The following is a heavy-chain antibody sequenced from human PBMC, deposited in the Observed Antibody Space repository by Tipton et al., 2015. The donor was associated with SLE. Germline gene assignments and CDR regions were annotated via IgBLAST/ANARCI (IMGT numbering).Heavy chain of an antibody. J-gene: IGHJ6*02. CDR1: GYSMTNGFY. CDR3: ARLEYHYYYAVDV. CDR2: IFHSGST. V-gene: IGHV4-38-2*01. Sequence: TLSLTCAVSGYSMTNGFYWGWIRQSPGKGLEWIATIFHSGSTYYNPSLKSRVTISVDTSKNEFSLKLSSVSAADTAVYYCARLEYHYYYAVDVWGQGTTVTVSS. D-gene: IGHD3-3*01.